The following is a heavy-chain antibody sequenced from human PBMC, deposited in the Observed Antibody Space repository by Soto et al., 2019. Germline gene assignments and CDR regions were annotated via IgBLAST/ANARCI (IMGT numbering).Heavy chain of an antibody. Sequence: SVKVSCKASGGPFSTYAISWVRQAPGQGLEWMGGIIPIFGTANYAQKFQGRVTITADESTSTAYMELSSLRSEDTAIYYCARASSGCDGSCYQRDYQYGMDVWGLGTTVTVSS. V-gene: IGHV1-69*13. CDR2: IIPIFGTA. J-gene: IGHJ6*02. CDR1: GGPFSTYA. D-gene: IGHD2-15*01. CDR3: ARASSGCDGSCYQRDYQYGMDV.